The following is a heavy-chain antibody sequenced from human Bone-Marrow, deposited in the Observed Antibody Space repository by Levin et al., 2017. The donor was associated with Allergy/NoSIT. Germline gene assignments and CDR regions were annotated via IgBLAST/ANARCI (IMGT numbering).Heavy chain of an antibody. V-gene: IGHV3-21*01. J-gene: IGHJ6*02. D-gene: IGHD4-17*01. CDR3: ARDKVPPSYGDYEYFYYYGMDV. CDR2: ITSSGNYV. CDR1: GFTFSSYS. Sequence: PGGSLRLSCAASGFTFSSYSMNWVRQAPEKGLEWVSSITSSGNYVYYGDSVRGRFTISRDNAKNSLYLQMNSLRAEDTAVYYCARDKVPPSYGDYEYFYYYGMDVWGQGTTVTVSS.